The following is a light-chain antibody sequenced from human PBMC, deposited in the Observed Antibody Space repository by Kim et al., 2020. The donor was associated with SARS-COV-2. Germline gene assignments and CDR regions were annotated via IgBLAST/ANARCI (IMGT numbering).Light chain of an antibody. J-gene: IGKJ4*01. CDR3: QQSYSTPLT. CDR1: QSISSY. V-gene: IGKV1-39*01. Sequence: ASVGDSVTITCLASQSISSYLNWYQQKPGKAPKLLIYAASSLQSGVPSRFSGSGSWTDFTLTISSLQPEDFATYYCQQSYSTPLTFGGGTKVDIK. CDR2: AAS.